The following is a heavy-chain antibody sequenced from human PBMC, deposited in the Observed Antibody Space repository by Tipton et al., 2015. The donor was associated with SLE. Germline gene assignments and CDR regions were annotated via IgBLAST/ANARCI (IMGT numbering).Heavy chain of an antibody. CDR3: AKDGKGELLVPPFDY. Sequence: SLRLSCEASGFTLHSYAMYWVRRAPGKGLEWVAIIWYDGSKEYYADSVKGRFTISRDTSRNILYLQMNSLRAEDTAVYYCAKDGKGELLVPPFDYWGQGTLVTVSS. V-gene: IGHV3-33*03. J-gene: IGHJ4*02. D-gene: IGHD1-26*01. CDR2: IWYDGSKE. CDR1: GFTLHSYA.